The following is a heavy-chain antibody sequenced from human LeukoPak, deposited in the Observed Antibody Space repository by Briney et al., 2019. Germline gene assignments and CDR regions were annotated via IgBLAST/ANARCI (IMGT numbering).Heavy chain of an antibody. J-gene: IGHJ3*02. CDR2: INPSGGST. Sequence: ASVKVSCKASGYIFTSYNMHWVRQAPGQGLEWMGIINPSGGSTNYAQKFQGRVTMTRDTSTSTVSMELSSLRSEDTAVYYCARVYSGSYYYAFDIWGQGTMVTVSS. V-gene: IGHV1-46*01. CDR1: GYIFTSYN. CDR3: ARVYSGSYYYAFDI. D-gene: IGHD1-26*01.